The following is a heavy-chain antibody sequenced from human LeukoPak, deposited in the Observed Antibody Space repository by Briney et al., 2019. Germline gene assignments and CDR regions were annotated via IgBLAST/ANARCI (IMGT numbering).Heavy chain of an antibody. CDR1: GFTFSSYA. CDR2: ISSSGSTI. V-gene: IGHV3-48*03. Sequence: GGSLRLSCAASGFTFSSYAMAWVRQAPGKGLEWVSAISSSGSTIYYADSVKGRFTISRDNAKNSLYLQMNSLRAEDTAVYYCAELGITMIGGVWGKGTTVTISS. CDR3: AELGITMIGGV. D-gene: IGHD3-10*02. J-gene: IGHJ6*04.